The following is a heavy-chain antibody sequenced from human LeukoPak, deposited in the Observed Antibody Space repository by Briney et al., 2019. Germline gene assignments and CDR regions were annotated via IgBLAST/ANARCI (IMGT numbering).Heavy chain of an antibody. CDR1: GFTFSNYA. CDR2: ISYDGSNK. V-gene: IGHV3-30*18. Sequence: GGSLRLSCAASGFTFSNYAMSWVRQAPGKGLEWVAVISYDGSNKYYADSVKGRFTISRDNSKNTLYLQMNSLRAEDTAVYYCAKAEYSSGCFDYWGQGTLVTVSS. D-gene: IGHD6-19*01. J-gene: IGHJ4*02. CDR3: AKAEYSSGCFDY.